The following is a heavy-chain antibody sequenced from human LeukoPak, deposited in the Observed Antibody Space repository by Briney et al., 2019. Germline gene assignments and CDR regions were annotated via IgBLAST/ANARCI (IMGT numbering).Heavy chain of an antibody. V-gene: IGHV3-48*01. CDR1: GITFSSYS. J-gene: IGHJ4*02. Sequence: GGSLRLSCGASGITFSSYSMNWVRQAPGKGLEWVSYISSSGSTKYYADSVKGRFTISRDNSKNALYLQMNSLRAEDTAVYYCAKGPYEWLVHFDYWGQGTLVTVSS. D-gene: IGHD6-19*01. CDR2: ISSSGSTK. CDR3: AKGPYEWLVHFDY.